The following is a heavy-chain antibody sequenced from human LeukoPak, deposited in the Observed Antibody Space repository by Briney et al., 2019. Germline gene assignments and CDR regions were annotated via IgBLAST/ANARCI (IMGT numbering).Heavy chain of an antibody. CDR3: AREATVVGATII. J-gene: IGHJ4*02. D-gene: IGHD1-26*01. Sequence: SETLSLTCTVSGGSVTTYYWSWVRQSAGKGLGWIGHISTSETTTYNPSLKSRVTMSVDTSKNQFSLKLTSVTAADTAVYYCAREATVVGATIIWGQGTLVTVSS. CDR1: GGSVTTYY. CDR2: ISTSETT. V-gene: IGHV4-4*07.